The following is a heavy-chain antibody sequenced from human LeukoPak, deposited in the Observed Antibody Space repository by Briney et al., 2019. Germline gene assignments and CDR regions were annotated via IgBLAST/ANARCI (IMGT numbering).Heavy chain of an antibody. CDR2: INSDGSST. CDR1: GFTFSSYW. V-gene: IGHV3-74*01. Sequence: GGSLRLSCAASGFTFSSYWMHWVRQAPGKGLVWVSRINSDGSSTSYADSVKGRFTISRDNAKNTLYLQMNSLRAEDTAVYYCARGFRYYYYGMDVWGQGTTVTVSS. J-gene: IGHJ6*02. CDR3: ARGFRYYYYGMDV.